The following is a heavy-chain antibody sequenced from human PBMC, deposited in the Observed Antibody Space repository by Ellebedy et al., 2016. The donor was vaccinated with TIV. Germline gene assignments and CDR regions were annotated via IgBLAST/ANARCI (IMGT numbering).Heavy chain of an antibody. CDR3: ARDRPGDYGSGSYDYYGMDV. J-gene: IGHJ6*02. CDR1: GGSISSYY. V-gene: IGHV4-59*01. D-gene: IGHD3-10*01. Sequence: SETLSLXXTVSGGSISSYYWSWIRQPPGKGLEWIGYIYYSGSTNYNPSLKSRVTISVDTSKNQFSLKLSSVTAADTAVYYCARDRPGDYGSGSYDYYGMDVWGQGTTVTVSS. CDR2: IYYSGST.